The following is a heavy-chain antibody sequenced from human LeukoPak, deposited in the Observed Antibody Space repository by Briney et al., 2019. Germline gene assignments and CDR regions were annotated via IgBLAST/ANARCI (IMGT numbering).Heavy chain of an antibody. V-gene: IGHV4-59*01. CDR1: GVSISSYY. D-gene: IGHD3-22*01. Sequence: PSETLSLTCSVSGVSISSYYWSWIRQPPGKGLEWIGYIYYSGSTNYNPSLKSRVTISVDTSKNQFSLKLSSVTAADTAVYYCARGLGESSGYYSLRYWGQGTLVTVSS. J-gene: IGHJ4*02. CDR2: IYYSGST. CDR3: ARGLGESSGYYSLRY.